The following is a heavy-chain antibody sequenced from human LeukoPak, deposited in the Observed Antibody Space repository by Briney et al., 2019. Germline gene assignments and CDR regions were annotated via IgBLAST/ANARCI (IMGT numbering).Heavy chain of an antibody. V-gene: IGHV1-69*04. CDR1: GATFTIYA. CDR2: IIPILGIA. D-gene: IGHD3-22*01. Sequence: SVTVSFTSSGATFTIYAISWVRQAPGQRLHWIGRIIPILGIANYSQKFQGRVTITADKSTSTAYMELSSLRSEDTAVYYCARIDHYDSSPTAGFQHWGQGTLVTVSS. CDR3: ARIDHYDSSPTAGFQH. J-gene: IGHJ1*01.